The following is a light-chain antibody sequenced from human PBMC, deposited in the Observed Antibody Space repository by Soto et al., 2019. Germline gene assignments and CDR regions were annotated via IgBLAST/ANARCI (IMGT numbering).Light chain of an antibody. CDR1: QSVRSNS. CDR3: QHYDGSPRT. V-gene: IGKV3-20*01. J-gene: IGKJ2*01. Sequence: ETVLTQSPGTVSLSPGERATLSCTTSQSVRSNSLAWYQQKPGQAPRLLIYGVFSRATGIPDRFSGSGSGTDFTLTISGLEPEDSAVYYCQHYDGSPRTFGQGTKLEI. CDR2: GVF.